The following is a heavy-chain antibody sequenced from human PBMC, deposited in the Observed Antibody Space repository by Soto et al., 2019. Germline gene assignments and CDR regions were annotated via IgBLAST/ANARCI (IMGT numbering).Heavy chain of an antibody. V-gene: IGHV4-34*01. J-gene: IGHJ6*01. D-gene: IGHD1-26*01. CDR2: VNDSGST. Sequence: QVQLQHWGAGLLKPSETLSLTCDVYGGSFTGNYRSWIRQPPENRLEWIGEVNDSGSTNFNPSLKSRVNISEDTSKKQFSMKLTSVSAADTAVYYCATDSATSYFGMDVWGHWTTVTVSS. CDR1: GGSFTGNY. CDR3: ATDSATSYFGMDV.